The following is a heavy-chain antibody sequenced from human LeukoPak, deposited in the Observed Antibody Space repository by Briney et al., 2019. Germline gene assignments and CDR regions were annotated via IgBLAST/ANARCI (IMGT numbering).Heavy chain of an antibody. CDR1: GFTFDDHA. Sequence: SLRLSCTVSGFTFDDHAMHWVRHTPGKGLEWVAGITWNRDNIGYGDSVKGRFTISRDNVKNVLYLQMNSLRPEDTALYYCAKDLSSAITSALVLDVWGQGTTV. J-gene: IGHJ6*02. CDR3: AKDLSSAITSALVLDV. CDR2: ITWNRDNI. V-gene: IGHV3-9*01. D-gene: IGHD3-22*01.